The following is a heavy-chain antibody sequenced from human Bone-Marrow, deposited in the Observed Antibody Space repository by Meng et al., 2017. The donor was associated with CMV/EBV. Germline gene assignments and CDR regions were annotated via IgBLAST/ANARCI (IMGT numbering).Heavy chain of an antibody. J-gene: IGHJ4*02. V-gene: IGHV3-23*01. Sequence: GGSLRLSCAASGFTCSSYAMSWVRQAPGKGLEWVSAISGSSTSTYYADSVKGRFTISRDNSNNTLYLQMNSMRVEDTALYYCARVRLSSGTDYWGQGTLVTVSS. D-gene: IGHD3-22*01. CDR1: GFTCSSYA. CDR2: ISGSSTST. CDR3: ARVRLSSGTDY.